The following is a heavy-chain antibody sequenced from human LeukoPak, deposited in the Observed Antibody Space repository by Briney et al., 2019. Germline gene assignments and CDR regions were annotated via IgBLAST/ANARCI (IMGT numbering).Heavy chain of an antibody. CDR2: IDRGSTII. J-gene: IGHJ4*02. CDR3: SSGSYGQFES. D-gene: IGHD5-18*01. V-gene: IGHV3-48*02. Sequence: GGSLRLSCAAIEFPFSSNAMNWVRKAPGKGLEWVSSIDRGSTIIHYADSVKGQFTITRDNARNSLYLEMNSLRDDATAVYYCSSGSYGQFESWGQGTLVTVSS. CDR1: EFPFSSNA.